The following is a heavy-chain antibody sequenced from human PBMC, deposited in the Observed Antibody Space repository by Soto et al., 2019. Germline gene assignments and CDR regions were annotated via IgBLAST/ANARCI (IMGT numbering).Heavy chain of an antibody. CDR1: GYTFTNYD. D-gene: IGHD3-10*01. Sequence: QVHLVQSGAEVKKPGASVKVSCKASGYTFTNYDINWVRQAPGQGLEWMGWISTYTGNTNYAQKLQGRVTMTTDTSTGTAYMELRSLRSDDTAVYYCARGYYSGSGRPTPGGMDVWGQGTTVTVSS. V-gene: IGHV1-18*01. CDR2: ISTYTGNT. CDR3: ARGYYSGSGRPTPGGMDV. J-gene: IGHJ6*02.